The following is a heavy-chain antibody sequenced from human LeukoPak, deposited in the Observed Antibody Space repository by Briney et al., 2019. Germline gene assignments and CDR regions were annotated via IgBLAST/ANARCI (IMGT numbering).Heavy chain of an antibody. CDR1: GFTFSNFA. CDR2: NSGSSRTI. Sequence: GGSLRLSCAASGFTFSNFAMTWVRQAPGKGPEWVSYNSGSSRTIYYADSVKGRFTISRDNAKNSLYLQMNSLRDEDTAVYYCARNEWADYWGQGTLVTVSS. J-gene: IGHJ4*02. D-gene: IGHD1-26*01. CDR3: ARNEWADY. V-gene: IGHV3-48*02.